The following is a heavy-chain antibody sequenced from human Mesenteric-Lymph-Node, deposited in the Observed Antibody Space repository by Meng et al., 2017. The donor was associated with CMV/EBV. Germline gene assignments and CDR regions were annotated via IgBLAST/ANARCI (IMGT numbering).Heavy chain of an antibody. CDR2: VYWDDDK. CDR3: AHRRGATDNCFDP. CDR1: GLSLNTAGEG. D-gene: IGHD1-26*01. Sequence: FTGLSLNTAGEGVGGITQAPGKALEWVALVYWDDDKRYNPSLRSRLTINKDASRNNVVLTLTNLDPLDTATYYCAHRRGATDNCFDPWGQGILVTVSS. V-gene: IGHV2-5*02. J-gene: IGHJ5*02.